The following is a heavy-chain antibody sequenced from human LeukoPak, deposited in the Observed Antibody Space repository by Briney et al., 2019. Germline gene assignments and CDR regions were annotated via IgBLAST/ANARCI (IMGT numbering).Heavy chain of an antibody. D-gene: IGHD6-19*01. V-gene: IGHV1-2*02. Sequence: ASVKVSCKASGYTFTGYYMHWVRQAPGRGLEWMGWINPNSGGTNYAQKFQGRVTMTRDTSISTAYMELSRLRSDDTAVYYCAREEIVVAGTDYWGQGTLVTVSS. CDR1: GYTFTGYY. CDR2: INPNSGGT. CDR3: AREEIVVAGTDY. J-gene: IGHJ4*02.